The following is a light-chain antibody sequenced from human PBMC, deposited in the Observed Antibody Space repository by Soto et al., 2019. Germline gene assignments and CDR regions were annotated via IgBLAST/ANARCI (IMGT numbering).Light chain of an antibody. Sequence: VLTQSPGTLSLSPGERATLSCRASQSVISNYFAWYQKTPGQAPRLLIYGASSRATGIPDRFSGSGSGTDFTLTISRLEPEDFAVYYCQQYGSSPPYTFGQGTKLEIK. J-gene: IGKJ2*01. V-gene: IGKV3-20*01. CDR3: QQYGSSPPYT. CDR1: QSVISNY. CDR2: GAS.